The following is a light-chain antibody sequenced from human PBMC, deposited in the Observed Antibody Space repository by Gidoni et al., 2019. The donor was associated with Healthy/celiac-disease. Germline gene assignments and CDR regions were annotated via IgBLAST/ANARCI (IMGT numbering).Light chain of an antibody. CDR2: AAS. V-gene: IGKV1-39*01. CDR1: QSISSY. Sequence: DIQMTQSPSSLSAAVGDRVTITCRASQSISSYLNWYQQKPGKAPKLLIYAASSLQSGVPSRFSVSGSGTDFTLTISSLQPEDFATYYCQQRYSTPPTFGGGTKVEIK. CDR3: QQRYSTPPT. J-gene: IGKJ4*01.